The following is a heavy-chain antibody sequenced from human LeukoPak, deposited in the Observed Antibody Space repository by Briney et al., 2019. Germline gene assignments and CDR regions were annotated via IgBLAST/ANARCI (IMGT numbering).Heavy chain of an antibody. J-gene: IGHJ6*03. D-gene: IGHD3-3*01. V-gene: IGHV4-34*01. Sequence: PGGSLRLSCAASRFTFSSYSMNWVRQAPGKGLEWIGEINHSGSTNYNPSLKSRVTISVDTSKNQFSLKLSSVTAAGTAVYYCARSRYDFWSGYSHYYYYYYMDVWGKGTTVTVSS. CDR1: RFTFSSYS. CDR3: ARSRYDFWSGYSHYYYYYYMDV. CDR2: INHSGST.